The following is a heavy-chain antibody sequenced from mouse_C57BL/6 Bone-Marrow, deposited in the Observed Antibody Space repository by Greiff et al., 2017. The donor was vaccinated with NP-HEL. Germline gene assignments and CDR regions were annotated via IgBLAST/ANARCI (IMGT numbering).Heavy chain of an antibody. CDR2: INPSSGYT. J-gene: IGHJ2*01. D-gene: IGHD2-1*01. Sequence: QVQLKESGAELARPGASVKMSCKASGYTFTSYTMHWVKQRPGQGLEWIGYINPSSGYTKYNQKFKDKATLTADKSSSTAYMQLSSLTSEDSAVYYCARGDGNHYWGQGTTLTVSS. CDR1: GYTFTSYT. CDR3: ARGDGNHY. V-gene: IGHV1-4*01.